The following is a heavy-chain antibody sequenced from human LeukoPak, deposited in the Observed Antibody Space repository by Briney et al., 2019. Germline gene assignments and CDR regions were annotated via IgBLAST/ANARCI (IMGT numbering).Heavy chain of an antibody. CDR1: GFTFSSYG. CDR2: IQYDGSNA. D-gene: IGHD6-13*01. J-gene: IGHJ4*02. CDR3: AKGYYSTIDY. Sequence: PGGSLRLSCAASGFTFSSYGMHWVRQAPGKGLEWVAFIQYDGSNAYYADSVKGRFTISRDNSKSTLYLQMNSLRAEDTAVYYCAKGYYSTIDYWGQGTLVAVSS. V-gene: IGHV3-30*02.